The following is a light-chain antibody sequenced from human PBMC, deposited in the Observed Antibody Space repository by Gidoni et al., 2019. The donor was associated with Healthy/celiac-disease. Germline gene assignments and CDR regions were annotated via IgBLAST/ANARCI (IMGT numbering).Light chain of an antibody. V-gene: IGKV3-15*01. J-gene: IGKJ4*01. CDR3: QQYNNWPAT. CDR1: QSGSSN. Sequence: DIVMTQSPATLSVSPGERATLSCRASQSGSSNLACYQQKPGQAPRLLIYGASTRATGIPARFSGSGSGTEFTLTISSLQSEDFAVYYCQQYNNWPATFGGGTKVEIK. CDR2: GAS.